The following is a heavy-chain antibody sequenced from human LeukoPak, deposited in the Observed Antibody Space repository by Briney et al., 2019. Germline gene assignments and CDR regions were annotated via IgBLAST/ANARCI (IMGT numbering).Heavy chain of an antibody. CDR3: ARDLRSGLSELDY. CDR2: ISGYNGNT. D-gene: IGHD1-14*01. V-gene: IGHV1-18*01. J-gene: IGHJ4*02. CDR1: GYSFPSYD. Sequence: ASVKVSCKASGYSFPSYDITWVRQAPGQGLEWMGRISGYNGNTKYAQKFQGRVTMTTDTSTSTAYMDLRGLRSDDTAVYYCARDLRSGLSELDYWGQGTLVTVSS.